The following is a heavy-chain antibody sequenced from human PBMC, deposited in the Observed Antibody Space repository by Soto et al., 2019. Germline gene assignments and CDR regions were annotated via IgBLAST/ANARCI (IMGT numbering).Heavy chain of an antibody. V-gene: IGHV3-15*01. Sequence: DVQLLESGGGLVQPGGSLRLSCEASGFTLSNAWMNWVRHTPGRGLEWVGRIKSRSDGGTPDYGAPVKGRFTISRDDSLNTVYLQMNSLTAEDTGVYYCTTDTRRISVFGVPWDSWGQGTLVTVSS. CDR3: TTDTRRISVFGVPWDS. D-gene: IGHD3-3*01. CDR1: GFTLSNAW. J-gene: IGHJ4*02. CDR2: IKSRSDGGTP.